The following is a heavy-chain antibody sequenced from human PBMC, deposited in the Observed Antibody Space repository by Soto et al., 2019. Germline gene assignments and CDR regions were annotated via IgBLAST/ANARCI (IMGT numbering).Heavy chain of an antibody. J-gene: IGHJ5*02. CDR2: IYYSGST. CDR1: GVSISSSSYY. V-gene: IGHV4-39*01. CDR3: ARHLDIVVVPDGNWFVP. D-gene: IGHD2-2*03. Sequence: SETLSLTCTVSGVSISSSSYYWGWMGQPPGKGLEWIGSIYYSGSTYYNPSLKSRVTISVDTSKNQFSLKLSSMTAADTAVYYCARHLDIVVVPDGNWFVPWRHGTLVTVS.